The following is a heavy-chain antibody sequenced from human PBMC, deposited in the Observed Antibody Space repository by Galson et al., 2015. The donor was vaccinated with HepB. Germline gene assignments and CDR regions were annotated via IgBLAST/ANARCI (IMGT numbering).Heavy chain of an antibody. V-gene: IGHV3-74*01. CDR2: INSDGSST. CDR3: ARPPLGGVIAPFDY. Sequence: SLRLSCAASGFTFSSYWMHWVRQAPGKGLVWVSRINSDGSSTSYADSVKGRFTISRDNAKNTLYLQMNSLRAEDTAVYYCARPPLGGVIAPFDYWGQGTLVTVSS. D-gene: IGHD3-16*02. J-gene: IGHJ4*02. CDR1: GFTFSSYW.